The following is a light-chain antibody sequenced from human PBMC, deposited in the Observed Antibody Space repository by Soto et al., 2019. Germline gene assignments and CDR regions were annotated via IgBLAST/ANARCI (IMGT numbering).Light chain of an antibody. CDR2: GVS. CDR3: SSYTATTTLVV. Sequence: QSALTQPASVSGSPGQSITISCTGTSSDVGGYNSVSWYQQHPGKAPKLMIYGVSYRPSGVSNRFSGSKSGNTASLTISGLQAEDEGDYYCSSYTATTTLVVSGGVTKLTVL. J-gene: IGLJ3*02. CDR1: SSDVGGYNS. V-gene: IGLV2-14*01.